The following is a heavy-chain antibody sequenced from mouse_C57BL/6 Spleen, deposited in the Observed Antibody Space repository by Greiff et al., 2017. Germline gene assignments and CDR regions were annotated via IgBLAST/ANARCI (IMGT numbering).Heavy chain of an antibody. V-gene: IGHV1-59*01. D-gene: IGHD1-1*01. CDR3: ARAGDYDSCCDFDD. CDR2: IDPSDSYT. Sequence: QVQLQQPGAELVRPGTSVKLSCKASGYTFTSYWMHWVKQRPGQGLEWIGVIDPSDSYTNYNQKFKGKDTLTVDTSSSTAYLQRIRLTSVDSSVSDCARAGDYDSCCDFDDWGQGTTLTVSS. CDR1: GYTFTSYW. J-gene: IGHJ2*01.